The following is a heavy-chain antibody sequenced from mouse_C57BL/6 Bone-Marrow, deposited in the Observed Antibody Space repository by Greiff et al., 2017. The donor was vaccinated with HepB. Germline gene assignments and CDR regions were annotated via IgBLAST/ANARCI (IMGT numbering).Heavy chain of an antibody. CDR2: ISYSGST. J-gene: IGHJ4*01. CDR1: GYSITSDY. D-gene: IGHD1-1*01. V-gene: IGHV3-8*01. CDR3: ARALNYYGSRWYYAMDY. Sequence: VQLKQSGPGLAKPSQTLSLTCSVTGYSITSDYWNWIRKFPGNKLEYMGYISYSGSTYYNPSLKSRISITRDTSKNQYYLQLNSVTTEDTATYYCARALNYYGSRWYYAMDYWGQGTSVTVSS.